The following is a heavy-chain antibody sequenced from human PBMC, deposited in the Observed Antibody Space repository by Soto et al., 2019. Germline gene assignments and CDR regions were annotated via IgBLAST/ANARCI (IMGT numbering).Heavy chain of an antibody. CDR3: ARRPRLDDYYYYGMDV. CDR1: GYSFTSYW. V-gene: IGHV5-10-1*01. CDR2: IDPSDSYT. Sequence: GESLTLSCKGSGYSFTSYWISWVRKIPWKGLEWMGRIDPSDSYTNYSPSFQGHVTISADKSISTAYLQWSSLKASDTAMYYCARRPRLDDYYYYGMDVWGQGNTVTVSS. J-gene: IGHJ6*02.